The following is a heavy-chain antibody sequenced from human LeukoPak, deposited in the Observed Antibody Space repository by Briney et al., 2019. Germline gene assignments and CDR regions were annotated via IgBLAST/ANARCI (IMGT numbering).Heavy chain of an antibody. J-gene: IGHJ4*02. D-gene: IGHD6-19*01. Sequence: SDPLSLTCTVWVGFFNVYYGSGLPQSRGGALEGISEINHSGSTNYNPSLKSRVTISVDTSKNQFSLKLSSVTAADTAVYYCARHSDWSRRSYYFDYWGQGTLVTVSS. V-gene: IGHV4-34*01. CDR2: INHSGST. CDR3: ARHSDWSRRSYYFDY. CDR1: VGFFNVYY.